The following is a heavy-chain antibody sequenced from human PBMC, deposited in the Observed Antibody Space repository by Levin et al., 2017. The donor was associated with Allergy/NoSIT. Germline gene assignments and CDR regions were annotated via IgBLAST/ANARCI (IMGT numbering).Heavy chain of an antibody. V-gene: IGHV3-23*01. J-gene: IGHJ4*02. CDR3: AKGGSFDS. D-gene: IGHD3-10*01. CDR2: ISDSGAGT. Sequence: GESLKISCAASGFTFSSYAMSWVRQAPGRGLEWLSVISDSGAGTYYADSVKGRFTISRDNSKNTLYLQMNSLRAEDTAVYYCAKGGSFDSWGQGTLVTVSS. CDR1: GFTFSSYA.